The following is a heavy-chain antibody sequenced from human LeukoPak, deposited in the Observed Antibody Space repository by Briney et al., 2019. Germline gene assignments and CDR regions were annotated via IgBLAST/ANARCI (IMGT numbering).Heavy chain of an antibody. CDR3: AGGLYCSGGSCRFDY. CDR2: IYPGDSDI. J-gene: IGHJ4*02. CDR1: GYLFTSSW. D-gene: IGHD2-15*01. V-gene: IGHV5-51*01. Sequence: GASPKISCEGSGYLFTSSWIGWVRQMPGKGLEWMGIIYPGDSDIRYSPSFQGQVTISADKSITTAYLQWSSLKASDTAIYYCAGGLYCSGGSCRFDYWGQGTLVTVSS.